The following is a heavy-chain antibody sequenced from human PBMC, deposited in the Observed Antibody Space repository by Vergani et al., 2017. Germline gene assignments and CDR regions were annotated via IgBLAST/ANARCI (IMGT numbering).Heavy chain of an antibody. CDR3: TRDRLDDSYAYFDY. J-gene: IGHJ4*02. Sequence: EVQLVESGGDLVQPGRSLRLSCTASGFTFGYYAMDWFRQAPGQGLEWVGGIRSKAYGQATIYAASVKGRFTISRDDSKSIAYLQMSSLKAEDTSVYYCTRDRLDDSYAYFDYWGQGTLVTGSP. CDR2: IRSKAYGQAT. V-gene: IGHV3-49*03. D-gene: IGHD3-16*01. CDR1: GFTFGYYA.